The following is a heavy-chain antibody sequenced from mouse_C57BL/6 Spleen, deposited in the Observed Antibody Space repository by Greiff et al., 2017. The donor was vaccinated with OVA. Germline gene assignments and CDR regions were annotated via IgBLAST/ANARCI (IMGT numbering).Heavy chain of an antibody. CDR1: GFTFSDYY. CDR3: ARFFDV. CDR2: INYDGSST. Sequence: DVKVEESEGGLVQPGSSMKLSCTASGFTFSDYYMAWVRQVPEKGLEWVANINYDGSSTYYLDSLKSRFIISRDNAKNILYLQMSSLKSEDTATYYCARFFDVWGTGTTVTVSS. V-gene: IGHV5-16*01. J-gene: IGHJ1*03.